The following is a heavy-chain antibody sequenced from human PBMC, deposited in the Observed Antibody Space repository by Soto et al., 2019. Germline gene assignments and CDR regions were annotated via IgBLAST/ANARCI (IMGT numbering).Heavy chain of an antibody. CDR3: ARVSYYYDTLETRRKYNWLDP. J-gene: IGHJ5*02. CDR1: GGTFSSYA. V-gene: IGHV1-69*13. CDR2: IIPIFGTA. Sequence: SVKVSCKASGGTFSSYAISWVRQAPGQGLGWMGGIIPIFGTANYAQKFQGRVTITADESTSTAYMELSSLRSEDTAVYYCARVSYYYDTLETRRKYNWLDPWGQGTLVAVSS. D-gene: IGHD3-22*01.